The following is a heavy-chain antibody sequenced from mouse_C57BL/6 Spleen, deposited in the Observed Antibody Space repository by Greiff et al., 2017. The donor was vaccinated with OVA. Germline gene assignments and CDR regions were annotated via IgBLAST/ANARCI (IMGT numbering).Heavy chain of an antibody. CDR2: IRNKANGYTT. V-gene: IGHV7-4*01. CDR1: GFTFTDYY. Sequence: EVQRVESGGGLVQPGASLRLSCAASGFTFTDYYMSWVRQPPGKAPEWLALIRNKANGYTTEYTASVKGRFTISRDNSQNILYLQMNTLRAEDSATYYCVKAMGRRDYAMDYWGQGTSVTVSS. CDR3: VKAMGRRDYAMDY. J-gene: IGHJ4*01. D-gene: IGHD4-1*01.